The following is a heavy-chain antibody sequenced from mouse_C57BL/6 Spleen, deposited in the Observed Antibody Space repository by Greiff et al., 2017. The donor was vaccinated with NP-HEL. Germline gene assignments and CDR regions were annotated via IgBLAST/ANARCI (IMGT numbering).Heavy chain of an antibody. CDR2: INYDGSST. J-gene: IGHJ4*01. D-gene: IGHD2-2*01. Sequence: DVMLVESEGGLVQPGSSMKLSCTASGFTFSDYYMAWVRQVPEKGLEWVANINYDGSSTYYLDSLKSRFIISRDNAKNILYLQMSSLKSEDTATYYCARVGGGYDDSYAMDYWGQGTSVTVSS. CDR3: ARVGGGYDDSYAMDY. CDR1: GFTFSDYY. V-gene: IGHV5-16*01.